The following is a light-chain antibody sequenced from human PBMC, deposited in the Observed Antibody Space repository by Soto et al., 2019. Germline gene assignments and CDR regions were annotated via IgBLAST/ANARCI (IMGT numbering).Light chain of an antibody. CDR2: CAS. Sequence: EIVMTQSPATLSVSPGERATLSCRASQSVSSNLAWVQQKPGQAPGLLIYCASTRATGTPARFSGSGSATEFTLTISSLQSEDFAVYYCQQYNNWPRTFGQGTKV. CDR1: QSVSSN. J-gene: IGKJ1*01. V-gene: IGKV3-15*01. CDR3: QQYNNWPRT.